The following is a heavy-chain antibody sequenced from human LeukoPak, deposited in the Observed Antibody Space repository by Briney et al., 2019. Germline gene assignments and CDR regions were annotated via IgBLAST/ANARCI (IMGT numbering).Heavy chain of an antibody. Sequence: GGSLRLSCAASGFTFSSYSMNWVRQAPGKGLEWVSSISSSSSYIYYADSVKGRFTISRDNAKNSLYLQMNSLRAEDTAVYYCARPVTNYGMDVWGQGTTVTVSS. D-gene: IGHD3-10*01. CDR1: GFTFSSYS. CDR3: ARPVTNYGMDV. J-gene: IGHJ6*02. V-gene: IGHV3-21*01. CDR2: ISSSSSYI.